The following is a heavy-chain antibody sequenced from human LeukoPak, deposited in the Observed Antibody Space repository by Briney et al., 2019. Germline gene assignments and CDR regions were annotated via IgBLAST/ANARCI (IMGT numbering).Heavy chain of an antibody. CDR3: ARSSGYFYY. J-gene: IGHJ4*02. D-gene: IGHD3-22*01. Sequence: GGSLRLSCAASGFTVSDNYMSWVRQAPGSGLEWVSVMFSGGSTYYVDSVEGRFTISRDSSKNILYLQMNSLRAEDTAVYYCARSSGYFYYWGQGTLVTVSS. V-gene: IGHV3-53*01. CDR2: MFSGGST. CDR1: GFTVSDNY.